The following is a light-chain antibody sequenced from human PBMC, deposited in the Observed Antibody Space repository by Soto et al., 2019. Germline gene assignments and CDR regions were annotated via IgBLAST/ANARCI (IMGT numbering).Light chain of an antibody. Sequence: DIQMTQSPSTLSASVGDRVTITCRASQSISVWLAWYQQKAGKAPNLLIYKASRLESGVPSRFSGSGSETEFTLTISGLQPGDFATYYCQQYNSFPWTFGLGTKVDIK. CDR3: QQYNSFPWT. V-gene: IGKV1-5*03. CDR1: QSISVW. J-gene: IGKJ1*01. CDR2: KAS.